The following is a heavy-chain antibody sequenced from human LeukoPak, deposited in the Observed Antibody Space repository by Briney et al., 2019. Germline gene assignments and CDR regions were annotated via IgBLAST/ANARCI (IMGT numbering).Heavy chain of an antibody. CDR3: ARYITIFGVVDLGYYYMDV. Sequence: GGSLRLSCAASGFTFSSYSMNWVRQAPGKGLEWVANIKQDGSEKYYVDSVKGRFTISRDNAKNSLYLQMNSLRAEDTAVYYCARYITIFGVVDLGYYYMDVWGKGTTVTVSS. J-gene: IGHJ6*03. V-gene: IGHV3-7*01. D-gene: IGHD3-3*01. CDR1: GFTFSSYS. CDR2: IKQDGSEK.